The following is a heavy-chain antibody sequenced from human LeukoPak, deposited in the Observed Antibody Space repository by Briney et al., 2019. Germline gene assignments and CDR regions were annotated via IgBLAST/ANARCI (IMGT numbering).Heavy chain of an antibody. CDR1: GFTFSSYA. V-gene: IGHV3-66*01. CDR3: ARDGPVDTAMDYDAFDI. J-gene: IGHJ3*02. Sequence: GGSLRLSCAASGFTFSSYAMSWVRQTPGKGLEWVSVIYSGGSTYYADSVKGRFTISRDNSKNTLYLQMNSLRAEDTAVYYCARDGPVDTAMDYDAFDIWGQGTMVTVSS. D-gene: IGHD5-18*01. CDR2: IYSGGST.